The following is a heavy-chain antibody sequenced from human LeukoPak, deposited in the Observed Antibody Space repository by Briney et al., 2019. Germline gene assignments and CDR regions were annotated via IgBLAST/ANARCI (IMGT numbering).Heavy chain of an antibody. CDR1: GFTFSSYS. Sequence: KTGGSLILSCAASGFTFSSYSMNWIRQAPGKGLEWVSSISGSSSYIYYADSVKGRFTISRDNAKNSLYLQMNSLRAEDTAVYYCARDQSSVAGTTYNWFDPWGQGTLVTVSS. J-gene: IGHJ5*02. V-gene: IGHV3-21*01. CDR2: ISGSSSYI. D-gene: IGHD6-19*01. CDR3: ARDQSSVAGTTYNWFDP.